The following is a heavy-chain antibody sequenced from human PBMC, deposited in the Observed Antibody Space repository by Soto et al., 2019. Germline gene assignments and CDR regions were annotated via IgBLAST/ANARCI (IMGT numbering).Heavy chain of an antibody. J-gene: IGHJ3*02. Sequence: SETLSLTCTVSGGYISSYYWSWIRQHPGKGLEWIGYFYHSGSTYYKPSLRSRVTISLDTSKNQFSLNLRSVTDADTAIYYCAREETGNDALDIWGQGTLVTVSS. CDR2: FYHSGST. CDR1: GGYISSYY. D-gene: IGHD1-1*01. V-gene: IGHV4-59*06. CDR3: AREETGNDALDI.